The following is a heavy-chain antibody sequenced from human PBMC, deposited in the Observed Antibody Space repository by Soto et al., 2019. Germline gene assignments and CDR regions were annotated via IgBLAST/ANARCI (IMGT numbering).Heavy chain of an antibody. V-gene: IGHV3-30-3*01. Sequence: GGSLRLSCAASGFTFSSYAMHWVRQAPGKGLEWVAVISYDGSNKYYADSVKGRFTISRDNSKNTLYLQMNSLRAEDTAVYYCARGTGSGWHHFGPWGQGTLVT. CDR2: ISYDGSNK. D-gene: IGHD6-19*01. CDR1: GFTFSSYA. J-gene: IGHJ5*02. CDR3: ARGTGSGWHHFGP.